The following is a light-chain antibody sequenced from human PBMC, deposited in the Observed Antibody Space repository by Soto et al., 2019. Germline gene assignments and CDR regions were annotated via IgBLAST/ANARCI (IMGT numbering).Light chain of an antibody. CDR1: QSVSSSY. CDR3: QQYGRSPYT. Sequence: EIVLTQSPGTLSLSPGERATLSCRASQSVSSSYLAWYQQKPGQAPRLLIYGASNRATGLPDRFSGSGSGTDFTLTISRLEPEDVAIYYCQQYGRSPYTFGQGTKVEIK. V-gene: IGKV3-20*01. J-gene: IGKJ2*01. CDR2: GAS.